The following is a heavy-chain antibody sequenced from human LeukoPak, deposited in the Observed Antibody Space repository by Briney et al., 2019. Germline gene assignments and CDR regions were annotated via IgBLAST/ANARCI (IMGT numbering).Heavy chain of an antibody. CDR3: TTWELFENNFDY. J-gene: IGHJ4*02. V-gene: IGHV3-21*01. Sequence: GGSLRLSCAASGFTFSNYNMNWVRQAPGKGLEWVSSISSSSSYIYYADSVKGRFTISRDNAKNSLYLQMNSLRAEDTAVYYCTTWELFENNFDYWGQGTLVTVSS. CDR1: GFTFSNYN. D-gene: IGHD1-26*01. CDR2: ISSSSSYI.